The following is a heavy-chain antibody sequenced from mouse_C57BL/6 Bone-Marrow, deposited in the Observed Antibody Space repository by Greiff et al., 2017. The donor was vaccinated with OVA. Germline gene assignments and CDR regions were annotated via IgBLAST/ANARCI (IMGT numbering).Heavy chain of an antibody. Sequence: VQGVESGPGLVAPSQSLSITCTVSGFSLTSYGVDWVRQPPGKGLEWLGVIWGGGSTNYNSALMSRLSISKDNSKSQVFLKMNSLQTDDTAMYYCAKLYSSGYEYYAMDYWGQGTSVTVSS. V-gene: IGHV2-9*01. D-gene: IGHD3-2*02. J-gene: IGHJ4*01. CDR3: AKLYSSGYEYYAMDY. CDR2: IWGGGST. CDR1: GFSLTSYG.